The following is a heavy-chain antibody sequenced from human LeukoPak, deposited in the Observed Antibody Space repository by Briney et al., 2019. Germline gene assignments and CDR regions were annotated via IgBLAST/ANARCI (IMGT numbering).Heavy chain of an antibody. D-gene: IGHD6-19*01. Sequence: GGSLRLSCAASGFTFSNSAMSGVRQAPGKGLEWVSTLSGSGITTYYADSVKGRFTISRDNSKNTLYLQMNSLRAEDTAVYYCAKGIYSSGWSYFDYWGHGTLVAVSS. CDR3: AKGIYSSGWSYFDY. J-gene: IGHJ4*01. V-gene: IGHV3-23*01. CDR1: GFTFSNSA. CDR2: LSGSGITT.